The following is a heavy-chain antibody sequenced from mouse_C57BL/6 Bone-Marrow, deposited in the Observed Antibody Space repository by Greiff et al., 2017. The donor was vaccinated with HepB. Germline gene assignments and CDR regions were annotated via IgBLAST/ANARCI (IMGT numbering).Heavy chain of an antibody. V-gene: IGHV1-59*01. CDR1: GYTFTSYW. J-gene: IGHJ3*01. Sequence: QVQLQQPGAELVRPGTSVKLSCKASGYTFTSYWMHWVKQRPGQGLEWIGVIDPSDSYTHYNQKFKGKATLTVDTSSSTAYMQLSSLTSEDSAVYYCARRMYDYDWFAYWGQGTLVTVSA. CDR2: IDPSDSYT. D-gene: IGHD2-4*01. CDR3: ARRMYDYDWFAY.